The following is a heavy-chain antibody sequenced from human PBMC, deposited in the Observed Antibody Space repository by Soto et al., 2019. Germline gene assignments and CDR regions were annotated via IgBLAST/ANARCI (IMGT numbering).Heavy chain of an antibody. CDR3: ARSGYNSGWYNAFDS. V-gene: IGHV4-4*07. Sequence: SETLSLTCTVSGDSISGYCSSWLRQPAWKGLEWIGRIAPSGSTISYPSLRSRVALSVDTSKNQFSLKLNSVTAADTAMYYCARSGYNSGWYNAFDSWSQGTLVTVS. J-gene: IGHJ4*02. CDR2: IAPSGST. CDR1: GDSISGYC. D-gene: IGHD6-19*01.